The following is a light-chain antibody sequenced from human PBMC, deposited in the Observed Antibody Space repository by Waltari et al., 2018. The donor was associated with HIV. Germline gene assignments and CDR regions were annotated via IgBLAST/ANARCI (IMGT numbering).Light chain of an antibody. V-gene: IGKV1-39*01. CDR3: QQGYSIPWT. Sequence: DIQMTQSPSSLSASVGDGVTITCRANLSINNYLNWYQRKPGKAPRLLIFAATSLQSGVPSRFSGSGSGTDLTLTLSSLLLEDFATYYCQQGYSIPWTFGQGTKVEIK. J-gene: IGKJ1*01. CDR1: LSINNY. CDR2: AAT.